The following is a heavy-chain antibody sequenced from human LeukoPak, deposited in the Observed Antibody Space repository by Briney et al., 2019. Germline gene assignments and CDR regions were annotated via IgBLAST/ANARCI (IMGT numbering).Heavy chain of an antibody. CDR3: ATLRSITVIVVVSPGLFDY. CDR1: GGSISSSSYY. J-gene: IGHJ4*02. V-gene: IGHV4-39*01. Sequence: SETLSLTCTVSGGSISSSSYYWGWIRQPPGKGLEWVGSIYYSGSTYYNPSLKGRVAISVDTSKNQFSLKLSFVTAADTAVYYCATLRSITVIVVVSPGLFDYWGQGTLVTVSS. CDR2: IYYSGST. D-gene: IGHD3-22*01.